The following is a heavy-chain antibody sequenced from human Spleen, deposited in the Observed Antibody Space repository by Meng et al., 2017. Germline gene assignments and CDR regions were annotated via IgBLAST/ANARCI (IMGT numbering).Heavy chain of an antibody. D-gene: IGHD2-15*01. CDR2: IKQDGSEK. CDR1: GFTFSTYW. Sequence: GGSLRLSCAASGFTFSTYWMSWVRQAPGKGLEWVANIKQDGSEKYYVDSVKGRFTISRDNAKNSLYLQMNSLRAEDTAVFYCARDRFVYCSGGSCYSLDYWGQGTLVTVSS. V-gene: IGHV3-7*01. J-gene: IGHJ4*02. CDR3: ARDRFVYCSGGSCYSLDY.